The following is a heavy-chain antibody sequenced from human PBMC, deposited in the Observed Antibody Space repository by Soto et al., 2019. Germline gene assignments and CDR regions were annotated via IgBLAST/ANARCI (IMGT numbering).Heavy chain of an antibody. CDR1: GYNFATYW. V-gene: IGHV5-51*01. CDR3: ARRREYCSASSCYLDDINWVYYFDS. CDR2: IYPGDSDT. J-gene: IGHJ4*02. Sequence: GESLKISCKGSGYNFATYWIGWVRQIPGKGPEWMGIIYPGDSDTRYTPSFQGQVTISADKSEGASYVHWDSLKASDTAMYYCARRREYCSASSCYLDDINWVYYFDSWGQGTLVTVSS. D-gene: IGHD2-2*01.